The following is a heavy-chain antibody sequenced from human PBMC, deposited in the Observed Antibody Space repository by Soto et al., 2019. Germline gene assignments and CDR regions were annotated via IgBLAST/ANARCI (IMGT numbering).Heavy chain of an antibody. CDR3: AKIEMGWFDH. CDR1: GFSFFSYA. D-gene: IGHD2-8*01. Sequence: GESLKISCTGSGFSFFSYAMSWVRQAPGKGLEWVSTISGSGGHTYYADSVKGRFVVSRDNDKNTVYLHMSSLTGEDTAVYFCAKIEMGWFDHWGQGTQVTFSS. J-gene: IGHJ5*02. CDR2: ISGSGGHT. V-gene: IGHV3-23*01.